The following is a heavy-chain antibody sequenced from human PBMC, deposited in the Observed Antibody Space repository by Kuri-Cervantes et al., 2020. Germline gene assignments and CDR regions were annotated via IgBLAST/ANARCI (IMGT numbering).Heavy chain of an antibody. CDR1: GYTFTSYG. CDR2: ISAYNGNT. Sequence: ASVKVSCKASGYTFTSYGISWVRQAPGQGPEWMGWISAYNGNTNYAQKLQGRVTMTTDTSTSTAYMEPRSLRSDDTAVYYCARAYDYGDYVGAFDIWGQGTMVTVSS. V-gene: IGHV1-18*01. J-gene: IGHJ3*02. CDR3: ARAYDYGDYVGAFDI. D-gene: IGHD4-17*01.